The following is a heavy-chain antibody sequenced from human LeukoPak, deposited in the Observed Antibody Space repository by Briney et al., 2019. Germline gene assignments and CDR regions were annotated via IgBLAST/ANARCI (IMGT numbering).Heavy chain of an antibody. CDR3: ARDQMISAAGLDY. D-gene: IGHD6-13*01. J-gene: IGHJ4*02. V-gene: IGHV3-30-3*01. CDR1: GFTFSSFA. CDR2: ISYDGSNK. Sequence: GESLKISCNASGFTFSSFAMHWVRQAPGKGLEWVAVISYDGSNKYFADSVRGRFTISRDNSKNTLFLQMNSLRAEDTAVYYCARDQMISAAGLDYWGQGTLVTVSS.